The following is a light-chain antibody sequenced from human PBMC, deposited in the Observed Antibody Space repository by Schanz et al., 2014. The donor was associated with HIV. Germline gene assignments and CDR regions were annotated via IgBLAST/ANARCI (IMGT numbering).Light chain of an antibody. Sequence: QSALIQPPSVSGSPGQSVTISCTGTSSDVGSYDYVSWFQQHPGTVPNPMIYNVNTQPSRVPDRFSGSKSGNTASLTISALQAEDEADYYCSSYTTTNTWLFGGGTKLTVL. J-gene: IGLJ3*02. CDR2: NVN. V-gene: IGLV2-18*02. CDR3: SSYTTTNTWL. CDR1: SSDVGSYDY.